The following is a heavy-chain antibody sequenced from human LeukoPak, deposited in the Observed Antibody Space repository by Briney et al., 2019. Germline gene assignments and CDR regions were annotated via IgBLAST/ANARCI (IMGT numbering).Heavy chain of an antibody. CDR1: GYTFTGYY. V-gene: IGHV1-2*02. J-gene: IGHJ4*02. Sequence: ASVKVSCKASGYTFTGYYMHWVRQAPGQGLEWMGWINPNSGGTNYARKFQGRVTMTRDTSISTAYMELSRLRSDDTAVYYCARGKSYSSSWELDYYFDYWGQGTLVTVSS. CDR2: INPNSGGT. D-gene: IGHD6-13*01. CDR3: ARGKSYSSSWELDYYFDY.